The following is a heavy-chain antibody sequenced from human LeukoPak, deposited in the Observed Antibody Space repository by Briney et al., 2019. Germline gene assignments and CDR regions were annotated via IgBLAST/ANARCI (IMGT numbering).Heavy chain of an antibody. D-gene: IGHD6-13*01. CDR1: GFTFSDYY. V-gene: IGHV3-11*01. Sequence: GGSLRLSCAASGFTFSDYYMSWIRQAPGKGLEWVSYISSSGSTIYYADSVKGRFTISRDNAKNSLYLQMNSLKTEDTAVYYCTRDQEPRLIKQQLVRPPGYWGQGTLVTVSS. J-gene: IGHJ4*02. CDR3: TRDQEPRLIKQQLVRPPGY. CDR2: ISSSGSTI.